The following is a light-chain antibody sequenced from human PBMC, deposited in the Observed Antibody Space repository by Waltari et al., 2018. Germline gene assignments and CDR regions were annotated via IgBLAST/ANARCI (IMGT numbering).Light chain of an antibody. CDR2: YVS. CDR3: QVWDSSTDHWV. CDR1: NIGTNS. J-gene: IGLJ3*02. V-gene: IGLV3-21*01. Sequence: SYVLTQPLSVSVAPGQTARITCGGNNIGTNSVPWFQQKPGQAPVLVIYYVSDRPSGIPERISGSKSGNTATLTISRVEAGDEADFYCQVWDSSTDHWVFGGGTKLTVL.